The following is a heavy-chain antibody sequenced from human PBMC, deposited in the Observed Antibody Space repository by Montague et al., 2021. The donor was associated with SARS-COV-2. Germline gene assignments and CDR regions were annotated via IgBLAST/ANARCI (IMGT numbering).Heavy chain of an antibody. CDR1: GGSISSGGYY. CDR2: IYYSGST. Sequence: TLSLTCIVSGGSISSGGYYWSWIRQHPGKGLEWIGYIYYSGSTNYNPSLKSRLSISLDTSKSHFSLRLSSVTAADTAVYYCARSESPSYSSSPFDYWGQGTLVTVSS. CDR3: ARSESPSYSSSPFDY. V-gene: IGHV4-31*03. J-gene: IGHJ4*02. D-gene: IGHD6-13*01.